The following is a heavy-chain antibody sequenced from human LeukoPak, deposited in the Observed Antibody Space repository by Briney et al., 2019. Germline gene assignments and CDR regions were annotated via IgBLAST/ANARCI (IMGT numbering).Heavy chain of an antibody. Sequence: GGSLRPSCVVSGFTFSTYWMHWVRQAPGKGLVWVSRVSADGSTTIYADSVKGRFTISRDNGINTVYLQMNSLRAEDTAVYYCARGFDGYPFGWWFDPWGQGTLVTVSS. V-gene: IGHV3-74*01. J-gene: IGHJ5*02. CDR1: GFTFSTYW. CDR3: ARGFDGYPFGWWFDP. D-gene: IGHD5-24*01. CDR2: VSADGSTT.